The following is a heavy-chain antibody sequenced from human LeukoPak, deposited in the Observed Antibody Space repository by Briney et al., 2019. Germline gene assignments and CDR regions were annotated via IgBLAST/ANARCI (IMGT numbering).Heavy chain of an antibody. CDR1: GFTFDDYA. CDR3: TTGSYSHY. V-gene: IGHV3-9*01. J-gene: IGHJ4*02. CDR2: ISWNSGSI. D-gene: IGHD1-26*01. Sequence: SLRLSCAASGFTFDDYAMHWVRQAPGKGLEWVSGISWNSGSIGYADSVKGRFTISRDNAKNSLYLQMNSLRAEDTALYYCTTGSYSHYWGQGTLVTVSS.